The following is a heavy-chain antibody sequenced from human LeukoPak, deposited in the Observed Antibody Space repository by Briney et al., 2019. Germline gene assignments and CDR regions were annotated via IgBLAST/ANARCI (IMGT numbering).Heavy chain of an antibody. Sequence: ASVKVSCKASGYTFTGYYMHWVRQAPGQGLEWMGWINPNSGGTNYAQQFQGRVTMTRDTSISTAYMELSRLRSDDTAVYYCARGAYYDFWSGYSHSDYWGQGTLVTVSS. CDR3: ARGAYYDFWSGYSHSDY. CDR1: GYTFTGYY. J-gene: IGHJ4*02. CDR2: INPNSGGT. V-gene: IGHV1-2*02. D-gene: IGHD3-3*01.